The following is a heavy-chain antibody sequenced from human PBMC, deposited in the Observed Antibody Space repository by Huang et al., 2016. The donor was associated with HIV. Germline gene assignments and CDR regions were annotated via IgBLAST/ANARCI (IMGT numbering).Heavy chain of an antibody. CDR3: VRHRPNYDFWSGYYPYFDD. D-gene: IGHD3-3*01. V-gene: IGHV4-39*01. Sequence: QVQLQESGRGLVKPSETLSLTCTVSGGSISSSFYYWGWIRQSPGKGLEWIGRRYYSGRTYYNPSRKSRVTRPADTSNSQFALKLTSVTAADSAVYYCVRHRPNYDFWSGYYPYFDDWGQGTLVTVSS. CDR1: GGSISSSFYY. J-gene: IGHJ4*02. CDR2: RYYSGRT.